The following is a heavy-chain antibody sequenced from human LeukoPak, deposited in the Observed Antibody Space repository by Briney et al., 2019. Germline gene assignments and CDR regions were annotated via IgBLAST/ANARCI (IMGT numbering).Heavy chain of an antibody. V-gene: IGHV3-74*01. Sequence: GGSLRLACAASGFTFNNYWMHWVRQAPGKGLVWVSRIKSDGSSTTYADSVKGRFTISRDNAKNTLYLQMNSLRAEDTAVYYCARDLSYSLEYWGQGTLVTVSS. CDR1: GFTFNNYW. D-gene: IGHD3-10*01. CDR2: IKSDGSST. J-gene: IGHJ4*02. CDR3: ARDLSYSLEY.